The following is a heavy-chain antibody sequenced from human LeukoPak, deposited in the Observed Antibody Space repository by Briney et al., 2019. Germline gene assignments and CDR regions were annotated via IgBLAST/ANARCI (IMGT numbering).Heavy chain of an antibody. D-gene: IGHD1-1*01. V-gene: IGHV4-30-4*08. CDR3: ASVQLERRQADY. Sequence: MTSETLSLTCTVSGGSISSGDYYWSWIRQPPGKGLEWIGYIYYSGSTYYNPSLKSRVTISVDTSKNQFSLKLSSVTAADTAVYYCASVQLERRQADYWGQGTLVTVSS. CDR2: IYYSGST. CDR1: GGSISSGDYY. J-gene: IGHJ4*02.